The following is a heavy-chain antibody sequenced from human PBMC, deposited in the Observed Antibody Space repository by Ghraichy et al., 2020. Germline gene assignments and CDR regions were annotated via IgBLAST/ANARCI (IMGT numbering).Heavy chain of an antibody. J-gene: IGHJ4*02. V-gene: IGHV3-21*01. Sequence: GGSLRLSCAASGFTFSSYTMIWVRQAPGKGLEWVSSISSSSSYIYYADSVKGRFTISRDNAKNSLYLQMNSLRAEDTAVYYCARGNAAMVDYWGQGTLFTFSS. CDR2: ISSSSSYI. D-gene: IGHD5-18*01. CDR1: GFTFSSYT. CDR3: ARGNAAMVDY.